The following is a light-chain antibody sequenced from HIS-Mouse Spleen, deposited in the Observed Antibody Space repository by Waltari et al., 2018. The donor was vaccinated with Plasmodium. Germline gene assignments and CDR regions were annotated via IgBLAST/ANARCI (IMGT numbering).Light chain of an antibody. Sequence: AIRMTQSPSSFSASTGDRVTITCRASPGLSGYLAWYQQKPGKTPKLLIDAASTLQSGVPSRFSGSGSETDFTLTISCMQSEDFATYCCQQYYSYPLTFGGGTKVEIK. CDR3: QQYYSYPLT. V-gene: IGKV1-8*01. CDR1: PGLSGY. J-gene: IGKJ4*01. CDR2: AAS.